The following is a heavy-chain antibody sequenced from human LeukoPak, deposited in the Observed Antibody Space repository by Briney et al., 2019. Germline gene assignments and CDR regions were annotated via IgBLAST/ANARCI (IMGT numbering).Heavy chain of an antibody. Sequence: SETLSLTCAVYGGSFSGYYWSWIRQPPGKGLEWIGEINHRGSTNYNPSLKSRVTISVDTSKNQFSLQLNSVTSEDTAVYYCARGRASAFDVWGQGTMVTVSS. V-gene: IGHV4-34*01. CDR2: INHRGST. J-gene: IGHJ3*01. D-gene: IGHD6-25*01. CDR3: ARGRASAFDV. CDR1: GGSFSGYY.